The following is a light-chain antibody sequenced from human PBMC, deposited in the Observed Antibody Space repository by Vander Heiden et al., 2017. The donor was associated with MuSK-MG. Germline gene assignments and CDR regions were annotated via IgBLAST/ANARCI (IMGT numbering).Light chain of an antibody. CDR3: QQYEDYPLT. CDR2: KAS. Sequence: DIQVTQSPSTVSASVGAGGLITCRASQSIRGWLAWYQQQPGKAPTLLIYKASSLDSGVPARFSGSGSGTDFTLTISSLQADDFAIYYCQQYEDYPLTFGQGTKVEIK. CDR1: QSIRGW. J-gene: IGKJ4*01. V-gene: IGKV1-5*03.